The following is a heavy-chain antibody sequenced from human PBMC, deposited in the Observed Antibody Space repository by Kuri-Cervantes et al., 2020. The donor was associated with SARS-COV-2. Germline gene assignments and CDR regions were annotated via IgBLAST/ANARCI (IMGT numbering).Heavy chain of an antibody. Sequence: LSLTCAASGFTFSSYAMHWVRQAPGKGLEWVAVISYDGSNKYYADSVKGRFTISRDNSKNTLYLLMNSLRAEDTAVYYCARDEDGGGGDGYFDYWGQGTLVTVSS. CDR1: GFTFSSYA. D-gene: IGHD3-16*01. V-gene: IGHV3-30-3*01. J-gene: IGHJ4*02. CDR3: ARDEDGGGGDGYFDY. CDR2: ISYDGSNK.